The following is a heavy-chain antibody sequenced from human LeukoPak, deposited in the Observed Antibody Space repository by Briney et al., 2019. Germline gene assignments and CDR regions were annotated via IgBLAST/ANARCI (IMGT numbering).Heavy chain of an antibody. D-gene: IGHD3-16*01. J-gene: IGHJ6*03. CDR3: VKDGSWGDYYFYFYIDV. CDR1: GFTFTSYG. Sequence: GGSLRLSCEVSGFTFTSYGMHWVRQAPGKGLEWVSGISASGRYTYNADSGKGRFTISRDNSKNTLYLQMNSLRAEDTALYFCVKDGSWGDYYFYFYIDVWGKGTTVTVSS. V-gene: IGHV3-23*01. CDR2: ISASGRYT.